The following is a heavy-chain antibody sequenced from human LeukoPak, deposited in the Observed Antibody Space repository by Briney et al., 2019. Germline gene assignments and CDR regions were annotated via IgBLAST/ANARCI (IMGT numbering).Heavy chain of an antibody. V-gene: IGHV4-31*03. CDR2: LYYSERT. J-gene: IGHJ3*02. Sequence: TLSLTCTVSGGSISSGGYYWSWIRQHPGKGLEWFGYLYYSERTYYNPSLKSRVTISVDTSKNQFSLKLSSVTAADTAVYYCARVSQVYYDSSGYGGGAFDIWGQGTMVTVSS. CDR3: ARVSQVYYDSSGYGGGAFDI. D-gene: IGHD3-22*01. CDR1: GGSISSGGYY.